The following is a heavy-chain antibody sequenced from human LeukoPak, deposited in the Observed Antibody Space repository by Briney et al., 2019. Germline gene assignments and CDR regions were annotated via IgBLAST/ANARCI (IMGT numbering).Heavy chain of an antibody. CDR2: IIPIFGTA. D-gene: IGHD2-8*02. Sequence: VASVKVSCKASGGTFSSYAISWVRQAPGQGLEWMGGIIPIFGTANYAQKFQGRVTITADESTSTAYMELSSLKSEDTAVYYCARDRSTGAFDIWGQGTMVTVSS. V-gene: IGHV1-69*13. J-gene: IGHJ3*02. CDR1: GGTFSSYA. CDR3: ARDRSTGAFDI.